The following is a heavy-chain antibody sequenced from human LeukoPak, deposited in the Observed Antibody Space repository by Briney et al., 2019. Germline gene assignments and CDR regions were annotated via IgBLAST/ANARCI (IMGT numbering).Heavy chain of an antibody. CDR2: ISGSGGST. J-gene: IGHJ4*02. V-gene: IGHV3-23*01. Sequence: GGSLRLSCAASGFTFSSYAMSWVRQAPGKGLEWVSAISGSGGSTYYADSVKGRFTISRDNSKNTLYLQMNSLRAEDTAVYYCAKADKSGSYSYYFDYWGQGTLVTVSS. D-gene: IGHD1-26*01. CDR1: GFTFSSYA. CDR3: AKADKSGSYSYYFDY.